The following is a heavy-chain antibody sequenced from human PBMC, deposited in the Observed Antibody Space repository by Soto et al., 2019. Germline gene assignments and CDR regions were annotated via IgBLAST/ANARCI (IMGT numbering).Heavy chain of an antibody. V-gene: IGHV1-69*01. CDR2: IIPIFGTA. J-gene: IGHJ4*02. D-gene: IGHD3-22*01. Sequence: QVQLVQSGAEVKKPGSSVKVSCKASGGTFSSYAISWVRQAPGQGLEWMGGIIPIFGTANYAQKFKGRVTITADESTSTAYMELSSLRSEDTAVYYCPSGYDSSGSSTWGPYYFDYWGQGTLVTASS. CDR3: PSGYDSSGSSTWGPYYFDY. CDR1: GGTFSSYA.